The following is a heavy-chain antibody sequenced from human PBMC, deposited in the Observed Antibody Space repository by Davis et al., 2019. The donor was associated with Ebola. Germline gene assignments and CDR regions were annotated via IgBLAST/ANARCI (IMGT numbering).Heavy chain of an antibody. CDR3: AKDGSFGEFDY. J-gene: IGHJ4*02. CDR1: GFTFSSYA. V-gene: IGHV3-23*01. D-gene: IGHD3-16*01. CDR2: ISVSGGST. Sequence: PGGSLRLSCAASGFTFSSYAMSWVRQAPGKGLEWVSAISVSGGSTYYADSVKGRFTIPRDNSKNTLYLKMNSLRAEDTAVYYCAKDGSFGEFDYWGQGTLVTVSS.